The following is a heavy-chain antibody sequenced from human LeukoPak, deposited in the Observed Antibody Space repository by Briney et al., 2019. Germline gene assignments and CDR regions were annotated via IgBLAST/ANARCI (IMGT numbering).Heavy chain of an antibody. CDR3: ARESGTTAYYYYYYMDV. Sequence: GGSLRLSCAASGFTVSSNYMSWVRQAPGKGLEWVSIIYSGGSTFYADSVKGRFTISRDNSKNTLYLQMNSLRAEDTAVYYCARESGTTAYYYYYYMDVWGKGTTVTVSS. CDR2: IYSGGST. J-gene: IGHJ6*03. V-gene: IGHV3-53*01. CDR1: GFTVSSNY. D-gene: IGHD4-17*01.